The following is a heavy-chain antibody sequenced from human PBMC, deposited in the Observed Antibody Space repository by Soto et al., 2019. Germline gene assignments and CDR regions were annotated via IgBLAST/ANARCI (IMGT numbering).Heavy chain of an antibody. CDR3: ARGLREQLVFSWFYS. D-gene: IGHD6-13*01. V-gene: IGHV1-2*04. J-gene: IGHJ5*01. CDR2: INPNSGGT. CDR1: GYTFTGYY. Sequence: ASVKVSCKASGYTFTGYYMHWVRQAPGQGLEWMGWINPNSGGTNYAQKFQGWVTMTRDTSISTAYMELSRLRSDDTAVYYCARGLREQLVFSWFYSWAQGNLLSVSA.